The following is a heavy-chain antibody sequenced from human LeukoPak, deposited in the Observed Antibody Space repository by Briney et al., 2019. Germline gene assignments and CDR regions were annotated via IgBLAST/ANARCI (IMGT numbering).Heavy chain of an antibody. CDR2: INHSGST. V-gene: IGHV4-34*01. CDR1: GGSISSYY. D-gene: IGHD3-9*01. J-gene: IGHJ4*02. CDR3: ARGGGQLRYFDWLSTFDY. Sequence: SETLSLTCTVSGGSISSYYWSWTRQPPGKGLEWIGEINHSGSTNYNPSLKSRVTISVDTSKNQFSLKLSSVTAADTAVYYCARGGGQLRYFDWLSTFDYWGQGTLVTVSS.